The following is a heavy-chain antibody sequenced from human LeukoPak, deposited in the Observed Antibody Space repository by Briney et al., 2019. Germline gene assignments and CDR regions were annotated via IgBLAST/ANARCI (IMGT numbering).Heavy chain of an antibody. V-gene: IGHV3-66*01. J-gene: IGHJ4*02. CDR2: IYTGGST. Sequence: GGSLRLSRAASGFTFSSYALHWVRQAPGKGLEWVSIIYTGGSTDYADSVKGRFTISRDISKNTVYLQMNSLRAEDTAVYYCARGHGQWGQGTLVTVSS. CDR3: ARGHGQ. CDR1: GFTFSSYA.